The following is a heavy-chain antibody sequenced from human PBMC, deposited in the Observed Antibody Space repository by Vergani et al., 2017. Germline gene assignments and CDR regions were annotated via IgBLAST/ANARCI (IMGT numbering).Heavy chain of an antibody. CDR3: ARFSYSSGWYSVYYGMDV. V-gene: IGHV4-39*01. CDR2: NYYSGST. CDR1: GGSISSSSYY. Sequence: QLQLQESGPGLVKPSETLSLTCTVSGGSISSSSYYWGWIRQPPGKGLEWIGSNYYSGSTYYNPSLKSRVTISVDTSKNQFSLKLSSVTAADTAVYYCARFSYSSGWYSVYYGMDVWGQGTTVTVSS. D-gene: IGHD6-19*01. J-gene: IGHJ6*02.